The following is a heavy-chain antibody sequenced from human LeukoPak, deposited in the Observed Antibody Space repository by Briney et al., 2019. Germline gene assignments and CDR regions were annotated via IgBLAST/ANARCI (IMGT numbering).Heavy chain of an antibody. V-gene: IGHV3-30*03. CDR3: ARRAGAYSHPYDY. J-gene: IGHJ4*02. D-gene: IGHD4/OR15-4a*01. Sequence: GRSLRLSCAASGFTFSSYGMHWVRQAPGKGLEWVAVISYDGSNKYYADSVKGRFTISRDNAKNSLYLQMNSLRAEDTALYYCARRAGAYSHPYDYWGQGTLVTVSS. CDR1: GFTFSSYG. CDR2: ISYDGSNK.